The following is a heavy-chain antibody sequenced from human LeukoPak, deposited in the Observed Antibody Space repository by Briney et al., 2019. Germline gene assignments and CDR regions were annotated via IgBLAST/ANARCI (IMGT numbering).Heavy chain of an antibody. Sequence: GGSLRLSCAASGFTFSSYGMHWVRQAPGKGLEGVAFIRYDGSNKYYADSVKGRFTVSRDNSKNTLYLQMNSLRAEDTAVYYCAKVGVGSLRFLEWLFPYWGQGTLVTVSS. J-gene: IGHJ4*02. CDR1: GFTFSSYG. V-gene: IGHV3-30*02. CDR2: IRYDGSNK. CDR3: AKVGVGSLRFLEWLFPY. D-gene: IGHD3-3*01.